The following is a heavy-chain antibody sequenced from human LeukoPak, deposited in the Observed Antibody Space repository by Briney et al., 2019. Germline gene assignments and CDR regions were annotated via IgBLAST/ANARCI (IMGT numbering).Heavy chain of an antibody. V-gene: IGHV4-31*03. CDR2: IYYSGST. CDR1: GGSISSGGYY. Sequence: KPSETLSLTCTVSGGSISSGGYYWSWIRQHPGKGLEWIGYIYYSGSTYYNPSLKSRVTISVDTSKNQFSLKLSSVTAADTAVHYCARAGLRLPPVPSYYYYYGMDVWGQGTTVTVSS. D-gene: IGHD5-12*01. CDR3: ARAGLRLPPVPSYYYYYGMDV. J-gene: IGHJ6*02.